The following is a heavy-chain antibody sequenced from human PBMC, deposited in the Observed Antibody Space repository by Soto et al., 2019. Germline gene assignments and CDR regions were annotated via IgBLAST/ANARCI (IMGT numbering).Heavy chain of an antibody. V-gene: IGHV5-51*01. Sequence: PGESLKISCQGSGYTFTDYWLGWVRQLPGKGLEWMGIIYPGDSDTRYSPSFHCHVTITADKSISTAFPQWSSLKASDTAVYYCARGGASHYDFWSGYYEIDYWGQGTLVTVSS. D-gene: IGHD3-3*01. CDR3: ARGGASHYDFWSGYYEIDY. CDR2: IYPGDSDT. J-gene: IGHJ4*02. CDR1: GYTFTDYW.